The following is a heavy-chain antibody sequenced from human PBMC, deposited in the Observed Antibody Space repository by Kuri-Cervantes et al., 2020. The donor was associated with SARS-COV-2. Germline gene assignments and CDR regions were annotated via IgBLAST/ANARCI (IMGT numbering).Heavy chain of an antibody. CDR1: GFTFSSYA. V-gene: IGHV3-21*01. CDR3: ARELTTIPYGMDV. J-gene: IGHJ6*02. D-gene: IGHD4-11*01. CDR2: ISGSGIYT. Sequence: GESLKISCAASGFTFSSYAMNWVRQAPGKGLEWVSTISGSGIYTKYAESVKGRFTISRDNAKNSLYLQMNSLRAEDTAVYYCARELTTIPYGMDVWGQGTTVTVSS.